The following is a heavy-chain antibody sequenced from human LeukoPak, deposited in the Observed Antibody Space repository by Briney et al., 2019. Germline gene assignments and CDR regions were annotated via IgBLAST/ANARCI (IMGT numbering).Heavy chain of an antibody. Sequence: GGSLRLSCAASGFTFSSYAMSWVRQAPGKGLEWVSAISGSGGSTYYANSVKGRFTISRDNSKNTLYLQMNSLRAEDTAVYYCAKDHYYDSSGPGGYWGQGTLVTVSS. CDR2: ISGSGGST. J-gene: IGHJ4*02. V-gene: IGHV3-23*01. CDR3: AKDHYYDSSGPGGY. CDR1: GFTFSSYA. D-gene: IGHD3-22*01.